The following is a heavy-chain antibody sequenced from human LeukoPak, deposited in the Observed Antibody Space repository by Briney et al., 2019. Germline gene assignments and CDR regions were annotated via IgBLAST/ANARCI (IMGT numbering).Heavy chain of an antibody. J-gene: IGHJ4*02. CDR2: ISGYNGNT. D-gene: IGHD1-1*01. CDR1: GYTFTNYG. Sequence: EASVKVSCKTSGYTFTNYGISWVRQAPGQGLEWMGWISGYNGNTNYAQKLQGRLTMTTDTSTSTAYMELRSLRSDDTAVYYCASALRTGDNYFDYWGQGTLVTVSS. V-gene: IGHV1-18*01. CDR3: ASALRTGDNYFDY.